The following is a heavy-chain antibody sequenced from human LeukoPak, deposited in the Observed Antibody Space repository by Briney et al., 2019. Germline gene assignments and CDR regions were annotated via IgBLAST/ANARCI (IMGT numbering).Heavy chain of an antibody. Sequence: SVKFSCKASGGTFSSYAISWVRQAPGHGLEWMGRIIPILGIANYAQKFQGRVTITADKSTSTAYMELSSLRSEDTAVYYCARAASIRQDWFDPWGQGTLVTVSS. CDR1: GGTFSSYA. V-gene: IGHV1-69*04. CDR3: ARAASIRQDWFDP. J-gene: IGHJ5*02. D-gene: IGHD6-6*01. CDR2: IIPILGIA.